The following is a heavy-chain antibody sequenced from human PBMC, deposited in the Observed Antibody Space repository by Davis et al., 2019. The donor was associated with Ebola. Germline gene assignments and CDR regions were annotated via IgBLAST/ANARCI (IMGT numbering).Heavy chain of an antibody. V-gene: IGHV3-23*01. Sequence: GESLKISCAASGFTFSSYAMSWVRQAPGKGLEWVSAISGSGGSTYYADSVKGRFTISRDNSKNTLYLQMNSLRAEDTAVYYCAKVGSSGSKNWFDPWGQGTLVTVSS. CDR1: GFTFSSYA. CDR3: AKVGSSGSKNWFDP. J-gene: IGHJ5*02. D-gene: IGHD6-19*01. CDR2: ISGSGGST.